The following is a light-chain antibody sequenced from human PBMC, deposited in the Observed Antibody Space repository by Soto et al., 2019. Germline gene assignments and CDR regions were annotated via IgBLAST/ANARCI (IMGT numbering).Light chain of an antibody. CDR2: DAS. Sequence: DIQMTQSPSSLPASVGDRVTITCRASQSISSYLNWYQQKPGKAPKLLIYDASSLESGVPSRFSGSGSGTEFTLTISSLQPDDFATYYCQQYNSYSITFGQGTRLEIK. V-gene: IGKV1-5*01. CDR3: QQYNSYSIT. J-gene: IGKJ5*01. CDR1: QSISSY.